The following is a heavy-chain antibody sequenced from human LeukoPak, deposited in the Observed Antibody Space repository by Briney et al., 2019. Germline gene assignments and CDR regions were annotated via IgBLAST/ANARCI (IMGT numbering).Heavy chain of an antibody. CDR1: GILFQDYG. J-gene: IGHJ5*02. CDR3: AKGSSGYFVDL. D-gene: IGHD3-22*01. CDR2: FSNDGGGT. Sequence: PGGSLRFSCGASGILFQDYGLIWVRQAPGKGLEWGAAFSNDGGGTDYADFVKGRFPISRDSSKKPLFLQRNSLRAEDTALYYCAKGSSGYFVDLWGQGTLVTVSS. V-gene: IGHV3-23*01.